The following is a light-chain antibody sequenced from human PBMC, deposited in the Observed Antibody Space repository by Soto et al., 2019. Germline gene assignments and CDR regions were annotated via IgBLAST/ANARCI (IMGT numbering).Light chain of an antibody. V-gene: IGLV2-11*01. CDR1: SNDVGGYNY. J-gene: IGLJ1*01. CDR3: CSYTYSGTYV. CDR2: DVS. Sequence: QSVLTQPRSVSGSPGQSVTISCTGTSNDVGGYNYVSWYQHHPGKAPKLMIYDVSKRPSGVPDRFSGSKSGNTASLTISGLQTEDDGDYFCCSYTYSGTYVFGTGTKVTVL.